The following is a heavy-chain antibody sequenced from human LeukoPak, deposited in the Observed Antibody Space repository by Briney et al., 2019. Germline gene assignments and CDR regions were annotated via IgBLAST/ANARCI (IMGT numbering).Heavy chain of an antibody. V-gene: IGHV4-34*01. CDR1: AGSFSGYY. Sequence: RSETLSLTCPVYAGSFSGYYWSWIRQPPGKGLEWIGEINHSGSTNYNPSLKSRVTISVDTSKNQFSLKLSSVTAADTAVYYCARGGSEYYGSGSYYGGRPFDYWGQGTLVTVSS. CDR3: ARGGSEYYGSGSYYGGRPFDY. J-gene: IGHJ4*02. CDR2: INHSGST. D-gene: IGHD3-10*01.